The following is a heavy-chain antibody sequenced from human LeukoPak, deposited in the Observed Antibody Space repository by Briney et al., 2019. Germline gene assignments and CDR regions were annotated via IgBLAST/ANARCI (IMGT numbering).Heavy chain of an antibody. D-gene: IGHD3-22*01. V-gene: IGHV3-48*03. J-gene: IGHJ4*02. CDR3: ARALDYYDSSGYNY. CDR1: GXSFSNSE. Sequence: PGGSLRLSCAASGXSFSNSEVNWVRQAPGQGLEWVSYISSRGSTIYYADFVKGRFTISRDNAKNSLYLQMNSLRAEDTAVYYCARALDYYDSSGYNYWGQGTLVTVSS. CDR2: ISSRGSTI.